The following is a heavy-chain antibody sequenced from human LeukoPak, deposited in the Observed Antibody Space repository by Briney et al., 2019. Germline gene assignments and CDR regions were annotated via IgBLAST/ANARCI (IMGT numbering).Heavy chain of an antibody. J-gene: IGHJ4*02. CDR1: GYTFTRNW. Sequence: GESLGISCQASGYTFTRNWISWVRQIPGKGLEWMGTIDPTDSYVNYCPSFEGHVTISTDRSINTVYLHWGSLRASDTAMYYCARHVPGYYGSGTNDFWGQGTLVTVAS. CDR3: ARHVPGYYGSGTNDF. V-gene: IGHV5-10-1*01. CDR2: IDPTDSYV. D-gene: IGHD3-10*01.